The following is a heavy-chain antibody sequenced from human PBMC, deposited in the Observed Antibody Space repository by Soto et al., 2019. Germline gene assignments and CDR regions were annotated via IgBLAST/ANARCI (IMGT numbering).Heavy chain of an antibody. Sequence: RSLTCSVSGYSVTSSDYYWAWIRQPPGKGLEWIGSMFYSGLTYYNPSLKSRVTLSVDTSKNQFSVRLNSVTAADTAVYYCAPLSVSLSGPYGIHVWGQGTTVTVSS. CDR3: APLSVSLSGPYGIHV. CDR1: GYSVTSSDYY. D-gene: IGHD2-15*01. CDR2: MFYSGLT. V-gene: IGHV4-39*01. J-gene: IGHJ6*02.